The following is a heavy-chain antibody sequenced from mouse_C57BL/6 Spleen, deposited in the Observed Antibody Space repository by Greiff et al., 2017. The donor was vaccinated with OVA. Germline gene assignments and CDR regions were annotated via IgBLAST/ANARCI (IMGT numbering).Heavy chain of an antibody. Sequence: VQLQQSGAELVKPGASVKLSCKASGYTFTSYWMHWVKQRPGQGLEWIGMIHPNSGSTNYNEKFKSKATLTVDKSSSTAYMQLSSLISEDSAVYDGARGLDMGRGYYAMDYWGQGTSVTVSS. V-gene: IGHV1-64*01. CDR3: ARGLDMGRGYYAMDY. CDR1: GYTFTSYW. J-gene: IGHJ4*01. D-gene: IGHD1-1*02. CDR2: IHPNSGST.